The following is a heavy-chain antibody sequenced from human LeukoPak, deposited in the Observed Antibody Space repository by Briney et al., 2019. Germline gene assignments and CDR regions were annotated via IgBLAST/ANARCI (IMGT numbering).Heavy chain of an antibody. CDR3: AKDDRWLQFCC. V-gene: IGHV3-74*03. CDR2: INSDGSTS. Sequence: GGSLRLSCAASGFSFSSHWMHCVRQGPGKGLVWVSRINSDGSTSTYADSVKGRFTISRDNSRNTLYLQMNSLRAEDTAVYYCAKDDRWLQFCCWGQGTLVTVSA. J-gene: IGHJ4*02. CDR1: GFSFSSHW. D-gene: IGHD5-24*01.